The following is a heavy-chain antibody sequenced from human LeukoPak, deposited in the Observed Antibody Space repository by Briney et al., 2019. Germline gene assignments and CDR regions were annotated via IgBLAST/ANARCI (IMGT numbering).Heavy chain of an antibody. D-gene: IGHD3-9*01. CDR1: GGIFSRHT. Sequence: GASVKVSCKASGGIFSRHTISWVRQSPGQGLEWMGGITPMFGTSNYAQKFQGRVTMTEDTSTDTAYMELSSLRSEDTAVYYCATDDILTGYYSYYWGQGTLVTVSS. CDR3: ATDDILTGYYSYY. CDR2: ITPMFGTS. J-gene: IGHJ4*02. V-gene: IGHV1-69*06.